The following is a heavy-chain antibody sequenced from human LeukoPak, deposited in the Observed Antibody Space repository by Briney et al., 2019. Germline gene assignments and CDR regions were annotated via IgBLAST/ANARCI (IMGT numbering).Heavy chain of an antibody. CDR1: GFTVSSNY. J-gene: IGHJ3*02. Sequence: GSLLLSCAASGFTVSSNYMSWVRPAPGKGLEWVSVIYSGGSTYYADSVKGRFTISRHNSKNTLYLQMNSLRAEDTAVYYCARGWAFDIWGQGTMVTVSS. CDR2: IYSGGST. D-gene: IGHD5-24*01. CDR3: ARGWAFDI. V-gene: IGHV3-53*04.